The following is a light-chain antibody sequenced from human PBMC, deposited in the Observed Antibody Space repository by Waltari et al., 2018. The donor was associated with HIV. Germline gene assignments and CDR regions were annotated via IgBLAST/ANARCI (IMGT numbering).Light chain of an antibody. Sequence: QSVLTQPPSASGTPGQRVTITCSGSSSDIGSYYVYWFQQLPGTAPKRLIYRNNQRPSGVPDRFSGSKSGTSASLAISWLRSEDEADYYCATWDDNLSGVVFGGVTKLTVL. J-gene: IGLJ2*01. CDR2: RNN. CDR3: ATWDDNLSGVV. V-gene: IGLV1-47*01. CDR1: SSDIGSYY.